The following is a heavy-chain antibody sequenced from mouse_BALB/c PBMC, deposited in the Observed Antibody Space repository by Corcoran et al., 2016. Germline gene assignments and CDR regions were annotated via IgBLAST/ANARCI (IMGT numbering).Heavy chain of an antibody. CDR2: ISYDGSN. CDR1: GYSITSGFY. V-gene: IGHV3-6*02. CDR3: ARDGSSYDY. Sequence: DVQLQASGPVLVKPSQSLSPTCSVTGYSITSGFYWNWIRQFPGNKLEWMGYISYDGSNNYNPSLKNRISITRDTSKNQFFRKLNSVTTEDTATYYCARDGSSYDYWGQGTTLTVSS. D-gene: IGHD1-1*01. J-gene: IGHJ2*01.